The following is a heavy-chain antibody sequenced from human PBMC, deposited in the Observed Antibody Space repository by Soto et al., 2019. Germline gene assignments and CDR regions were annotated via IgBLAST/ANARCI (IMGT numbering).Heavy chain of an antibody. CDR2: ISTSGSAI. J-gene: IGHJ4*02. V-gene: IGHV3-48*02. CDR3: TILDD. D-gene: IGHD2-15*01. Sequence: GGSLRLSCAASGFTLSSDDMNWVRQAPGKGLEWISYISTSGSAIKYADSVKGRFTISRDTVKNSLYLQMNSLRDEDTAVYYCTILDDWGQGTLDTVSS. CDR1: GFTLSSDD.